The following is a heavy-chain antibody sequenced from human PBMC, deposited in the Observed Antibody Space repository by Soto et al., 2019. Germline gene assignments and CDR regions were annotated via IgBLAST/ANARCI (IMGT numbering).Heavy chain of an antibody. CDR1: GFTFSSYW. CDR3: ARESAYYDFWSGVGYYYYYMDV. V-gene: IGHV3-7*01. D-gene: IGHD3-3*01. CDR2: IKQDGSEK. J-gene: IGHJ6*03. Sequence: GGSLRLSCAASGFTFSSYWMSWVRQAPGKGLEWVANIKQDGSEKYYVDSVKGRFTISRDNAKNSMYLQMNSLRAEDTAVYYCARESAYYDFWSGVGYYYYYMDVWGKGTTVTVSS.